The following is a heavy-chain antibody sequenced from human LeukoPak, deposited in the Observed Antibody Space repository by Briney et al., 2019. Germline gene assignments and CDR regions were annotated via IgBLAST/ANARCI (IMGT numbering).Heavy chain of an antibody. CDR3: AREGQWELLRLLDY. Sequence: GGSLRLSCAASGFTFSSYAMSWVRQAPGRGLEWVANIKQDGSEKYYVDSVKGRFTISRDNAKNSPYLQMNSLRAEDTAVYYCAREGQWELLRLLDYWGQGTLVTVSS. J-gene: IGHJ4*02. CDR2: IKQDGSEK. V-gene: IGHV3-7*01. CDR1: GFTFSSYA. D-gene: IGHD1-26*01.